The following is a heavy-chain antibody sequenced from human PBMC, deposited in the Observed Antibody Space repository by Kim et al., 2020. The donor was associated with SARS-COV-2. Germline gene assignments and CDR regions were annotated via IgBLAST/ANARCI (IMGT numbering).Heavy chain of an antibody. CDR1: GDSISSYSVT. D-gene: IGHD5-12*01. Sequence: SQTLSLTCAISGDSISSYSVTWNWIRQSPSRGLEWLGRTYYRSKWYNDYAPSVKSRRIINPDTSKNQFSLQLNSVTPEDTAVYYCVRGNRAVAPRSFDYWGTGTLVTVSS. CDR3: VRGNRAVAPRSFDY. J-gene: IGHJ4*02. CDR2: TYYRSKWYN. V-gene: IGHV6-1*01.